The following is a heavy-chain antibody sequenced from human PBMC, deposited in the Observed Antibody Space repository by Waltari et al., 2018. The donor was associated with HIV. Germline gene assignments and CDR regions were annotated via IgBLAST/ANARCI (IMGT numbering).Heavy chain of an antibody. J-gene: IGHJ4*02. CDR1: VFTFSAAW. V-gene: IGHV3-15*01. Sequence: EVQLVESGGGLIKPGGSLRLPCSSSVFTFSAAWMSWVRQAPGKGLEWVARIKTQADGETTDYAAPVQGRFTVSRDDARNTVYLQIDSLKTDDTAMYYCTTWMYWGPGTRVTVSS. D-gene: IGHD2-2*03. CDR2: IKTQADGETT. CDR3: TTWMY.